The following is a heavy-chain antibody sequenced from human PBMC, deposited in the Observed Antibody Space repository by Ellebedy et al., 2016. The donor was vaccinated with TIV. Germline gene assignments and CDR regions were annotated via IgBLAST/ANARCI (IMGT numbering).Heavy chain of an antibody. D-gene: IGHD3-10*01. Sequence: AASVKVSCKSSGYTFIDYGISCVRQAPGQGLDWMGWVSAYSGNTNYADNLQGRVTMTTDTSTDTAYMELRSLRSDDTAVYYCARYTGSGTYYRNGMDVWGQGTTVTVSS. CDR1: GYTFIDYG. V-gene: IGHV1-18*01. J-gene: IGHJ6*02. CDR2: VSAYSGNT. CDR3: ARYTGSGTYYRNGMDV.